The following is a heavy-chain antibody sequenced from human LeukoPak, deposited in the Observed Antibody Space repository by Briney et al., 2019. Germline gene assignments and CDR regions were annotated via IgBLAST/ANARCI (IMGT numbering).Heavy chain of an antibody. Sequence: ASVKVSCKASGYTFTSYGINWVRQATGQGLEWMGWMNPNSSNTGYAQKFQGRVTMTGNTSIGTAYMELSSLRSGDTAIYYCVRVPPRTTNYAYWGQGTLVTVSS. CDR2: MNPNSSNT. J-gene: IGHJ4*02. CDR3: VRVPPRTTNYAY. CDR1: GYTFTSYG. V-gene: IGHV1-8*01. D-gene: IGHD1-14*01.